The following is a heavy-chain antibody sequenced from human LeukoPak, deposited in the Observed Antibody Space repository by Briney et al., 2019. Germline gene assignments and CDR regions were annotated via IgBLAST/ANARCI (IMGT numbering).Heavy chain of an antibody. CDR3: ARDIPPTH. CDR1: GGSFSGYY. J-gene: IGHJ4*02. V-gene: IGHV4-34*01. Sequence: SETLSLTCAVYGGSFSGYYWSWIRQPPGKELEWIGEINHSGSTNYNPSLKSRVTVSVDTSKNQFSLKLSSVTAADTAVYYCARDIPPTHWGQGTLVTVSS. CDR2: INHSGST.